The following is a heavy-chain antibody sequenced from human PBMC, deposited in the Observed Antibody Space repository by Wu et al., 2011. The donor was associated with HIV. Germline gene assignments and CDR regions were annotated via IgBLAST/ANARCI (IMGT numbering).Heavy chain of an antibody. Sequence: QVQLVQSGAEVKKPGSSVKVSCKASEAPSAAMLSAGCDRPLDKGLSGWEGSSPIFGTANNAQRFQGRVTMTTDESTSTAYMELSSLRSEDTAVYYCARGAVMILVITAKVLSGFRGMDVWGQGTTVTVSS. V-gene: IGHV1-69*05. CDR2: SSPIFGTA. D-gene: IGHD3-22*01. CDR3: ARGAVMILVITAKVLSGFRGMDV. CDR1: EAPSAAML. J-gene: IGHJ6*02.